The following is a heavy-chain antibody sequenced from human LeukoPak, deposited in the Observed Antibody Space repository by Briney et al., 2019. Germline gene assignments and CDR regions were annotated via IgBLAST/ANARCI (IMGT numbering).Heavy chain of an antibody. J-gene: IGHJ2*01. CDR3: AGDTSMVTSWYFDL. V-gene: IGHV4-59*01. D-gene: IGHD5-18*01. CDR2: IYYSGST. Sequence: SETLSLTCTVSGGSISSYYWSWIRQPPGKGLEWIGHIYYSGSTNYNPSLKSRVTISVDTSKNQFSLKLSSVTAADTAVYYCAGDTSMVTSWYFDLWGRGTLLTVSS. CDR1: GGSISSYY.